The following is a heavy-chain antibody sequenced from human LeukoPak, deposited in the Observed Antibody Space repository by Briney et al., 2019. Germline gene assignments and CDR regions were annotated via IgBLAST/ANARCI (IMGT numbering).Heavy chain of an antibody. Sequence: GGSLRLSCAASGFTFSSYSMNWVRQAPGKGLEWVSSISSSSSYIYYPDSVKGRFTISRDNAKNSLYLQMNSLRAEDTAVYYCARDPYSSSYNDYWGQGTLVTVSS. J-gene: IGHJ4*02. CDR2: ISSSSSYI. CDR3: ARDPYSSSYNDY. V-gene: IGHV3-21*01. D-gene: IGHD6-13*01. CDR1: GFTFSSYS.